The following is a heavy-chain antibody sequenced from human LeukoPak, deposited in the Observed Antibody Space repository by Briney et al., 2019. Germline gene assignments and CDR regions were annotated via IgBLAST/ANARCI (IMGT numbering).Heavy chain of an antibody. CDR1: GYTFTGYY. CDR3: AREVDGYTEMGDDY. Sequence: ASVKVSCKASGYTFTGYYMHWVRQAPGQGLEWMGRINPNSGGTNYAQKFQGRVTMTRDTSISTAYMELSRLRSDDTAVYYCAREVDGYTEMGDDYWGQGTTVTVSS. J-gene: IGHJ4*03. V-gene: IGHV1-2*06. D-gene: IGHD5-24*01. CDR2: INPNSGGT.